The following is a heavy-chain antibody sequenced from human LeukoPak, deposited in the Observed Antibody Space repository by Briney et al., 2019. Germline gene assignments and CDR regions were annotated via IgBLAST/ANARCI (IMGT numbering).Heavy chain of an antibody. CDR3: TTAPGMSDY. Sequence: GGSLRLSCAASDFXFSNAWMSWVRQAPGKGLEWVGRIKSKADGGTADYAAPVKGRFTISRDESENTLFLQMTSLKTEDTAVYYCTTAPGMSDYWGQGTLVTVSS. CDR2: IKSKADGGTA. V-gene: IGHV3-15*01. J-gene: IGHJ4*02. D-gene: IGHD3-10*01. CDR1: DFXFSNAW.